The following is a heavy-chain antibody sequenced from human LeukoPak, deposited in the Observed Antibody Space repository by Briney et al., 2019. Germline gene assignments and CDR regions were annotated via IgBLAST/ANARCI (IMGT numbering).Heavy chain of an antibody. J-gene: IGHJ4*02. CDR3: ARDLTFGYSTSWAHLDY. V-gene: IGHV3-30*04. D-gene: IGHD6-13*01. CDR1: GFTFSSYA. CDR2: ISYDGRNK. Sequence: GGSLRLSCAASGFTFSSYAVHWVRQAPGKGLEWLALISYDGRNKYYADSVKGRFTISRDNSKSTLYLQMNSLRAEDTAVYYCARDLTFGYSTSWAHLDYWGRGTLVTVSS.